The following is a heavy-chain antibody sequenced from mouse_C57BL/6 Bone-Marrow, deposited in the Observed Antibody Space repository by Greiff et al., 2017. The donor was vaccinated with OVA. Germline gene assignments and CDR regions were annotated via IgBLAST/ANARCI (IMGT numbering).Heavy chain of an antibody. Sequence: EVKLVESGGDLVKPGGSLKLSCAASGFTFSSYGMSWVRQTPDKRLEWVATISSGGSYTYYPDSVKGRFTISRDNAKNTLYLQMSSLQSEDTAMYYWARLFYYYGSRHKDFDVWGTGTTVTVPS. J-gene: IGHJ1*03. CDR1: GFTFSSYG. D-gene: IGHD1-1*01. CDR3: ARLFYYYGSRHKDFDV. V-gene: IGHV5-6*01. CDR2: ISSGGSYT.